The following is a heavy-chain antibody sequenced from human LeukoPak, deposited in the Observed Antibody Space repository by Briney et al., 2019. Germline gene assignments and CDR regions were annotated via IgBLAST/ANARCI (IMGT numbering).Heavy chain of an antibody. Sequence: ASMKVSCKASGYTFTVYYFHWVRQAPGQGHEWMGLTNPYSGGTNYAQKFQGRVTMTRDTSISTAYMELSRLRSDDTAVYYCAREGSSAFGELFSFDYWGQGTLVSVSS. CDR1: GYTFTVYY. J-gene: IGHJ4*02. CDR2: TNPYSGGT. CDR3: AREGSSAFGELFSFDY. D-gene: IGHD3-10*01. V-gene: IGHV1-2*06.